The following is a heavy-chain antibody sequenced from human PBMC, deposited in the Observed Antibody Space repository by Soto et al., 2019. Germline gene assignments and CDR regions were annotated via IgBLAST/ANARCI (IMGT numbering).Heavy chain of an antibody. V-gene: IGHV1-18*01. Sequence: ASVKVSCKASGYTFIKYGISWVRQAPGQGLEWMGWISPYNVNTNYAQNLQGRVTVTTDTSTSTAYMELRSLRSDDTAVYYCARKFDYDFWSGYLRRNYYMDVWGKGTTVTVSS. J-gene: IGHJ6*03. D-gene: IGHD3-3*01. CDR2: ISPYNVNT. CDR1: GYTFIKYG. CDR3: ARKFDYDFWSGYLRRNYYMDV.